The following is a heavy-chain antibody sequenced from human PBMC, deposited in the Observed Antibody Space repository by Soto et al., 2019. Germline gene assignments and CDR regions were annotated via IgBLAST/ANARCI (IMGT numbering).Heavy chain of an antibody. D-gene: IGHD3-10*01. Sequence: PSETLSLTCTVSGGSISSYYWSWIRQPPGKGLEWIGYIYYSGSTNYNPSLKSRVTISVDTSKNQFSLKLSSVTAADTAVYYCATNYYGSGSYITLDYWGQGTLVTVSS. CDR2: IYYSGST. CDR3: ATNYYGSGSYITLDY. CDR1: GGSISSYY. J-gene: IGHJ4*02. V-gene: IGHV4-59*01.